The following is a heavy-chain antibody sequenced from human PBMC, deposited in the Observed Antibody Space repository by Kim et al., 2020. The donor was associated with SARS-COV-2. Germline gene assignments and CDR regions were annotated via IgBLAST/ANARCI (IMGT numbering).Heavy chain of an antibody. D-gene: IGHD1-26*01. CDR3: AKDLKSGGYYYYYGMDV. V-gene: IGHV3-30*02. J-gene: IGHJ6*02. Sequence: SVKGRLTISRDNCKNTLYLQLNSLRPEDTAVYYCAKDLKSGGYYYYYGMDVWGQGTTVTVSS.